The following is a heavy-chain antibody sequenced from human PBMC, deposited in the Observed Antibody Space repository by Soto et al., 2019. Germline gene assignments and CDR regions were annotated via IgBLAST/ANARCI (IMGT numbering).Heavy chain of an antibody. CDR1: GFTFSGSA. J-gene: IGHJ6*03. CDR3: SRQASDFWSGKPQYYLDV. D-gene: IGHD3-3*01. CDR2: IRIKGNNYAT. Sequence: EVQLVESGGGLVQPGGSLKLSCAATGFTFSGSAMHWVRQAAGNGLEWVGRIRIKGNNYATAYGASLKGRFTISRDDSKNTAYLQMNSLNTEDTAVYYCSRQASDFWSGKPQYYLDVWGKGTTVTVSS. V-gene: IGHV3-73*01.